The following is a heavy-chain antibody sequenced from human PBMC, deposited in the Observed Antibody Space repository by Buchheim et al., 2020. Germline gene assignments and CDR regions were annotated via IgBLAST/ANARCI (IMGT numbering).Heavy chain of an antibody. Sequence: EVQLVQSGAEVKKPGESLRISCKGSGYSFINYWITWVRQMPGKGLEWMGRIDPSDSYTNYSPSFQGHVTISADKSISTAYLQWSSLKASDTAMYYCARRVSYCSDGSCYSWFDPWGQGTL. J-gene: IGHJ5*02. CDR1: GYSFINYW. CDR2: IDPSDSYT. D-gene: IGHD2-15*01. V-gene: IGHV5-10-1*03. CDR3: ARRVSYCSDGSCYSWFDP.